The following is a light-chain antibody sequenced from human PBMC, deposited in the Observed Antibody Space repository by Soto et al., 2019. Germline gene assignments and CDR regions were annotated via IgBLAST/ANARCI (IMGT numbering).Light chain of an antibody. CDR1: QSISSW. CDR3: QQYNSYSRT. J-gene: IGKJ1*01. V-gene: IGKV1-5*03. CDR2: KAS. Sequence: DIQMTQSHSTLSASVGDRVTITCLASQSISSWLAWYQQKPGKAPKLLIYKASSLESGVPSRFSGSVSGTEFTLTISSLQPDDFATYYCQQYNSYSRTFGQGTKVEIK.